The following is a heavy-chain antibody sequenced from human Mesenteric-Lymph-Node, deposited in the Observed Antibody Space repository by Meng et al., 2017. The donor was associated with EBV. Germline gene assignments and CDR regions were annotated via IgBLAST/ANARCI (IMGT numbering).Heavy chain of an antibody. CDR3: AFSRLGDYFDS. V-gene: IGHV2-5*02. CDR1: GFSLTTRGVG. D-gene: IGHD3-10*01. J-gene: IGHJ4*02. Sequence: QITFKDSGPTLVTPAQIVHLVCTFSGFSLTTRGVGVGWVRQPPGKALEWLALIYWDDDRRFTPSLKNRLTIAKDTSRDQVFLTLTDMDPVDTGTYYCAFSRLGDYFDSWGQGTLVTVSS. CDR2: IYWDDDR.